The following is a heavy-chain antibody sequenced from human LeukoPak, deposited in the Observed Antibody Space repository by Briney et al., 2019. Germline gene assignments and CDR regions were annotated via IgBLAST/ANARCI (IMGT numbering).Heavy chain of an antibody. Sequence: SETLSLTCAVYGGSFSVYYWSWIRQPPGKGLEWIGEINHSGSTNYNPSLKSRVTISVDTSKNQFSLKLSSVTAADTAVYYCARVHSLADYYYYDMDVWGQGTTVTVSS. CDR3: ARVHSLADYYYYDMDV. CDR1: GGSFSVYY. CDR2: INHSGST. D-gene: IGHD3-3*02. V-gene: IGHV4-34*01. J-gene: IGHJ6*02.